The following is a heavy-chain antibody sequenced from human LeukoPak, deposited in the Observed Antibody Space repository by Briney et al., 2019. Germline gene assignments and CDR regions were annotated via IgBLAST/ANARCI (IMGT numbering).Heavy chain of an antibody. CDR1: GYSITRGYY. J-gene: IGHJ4*02. CDR3: AGWFGELLPLFAY. CDR2: VYHSANT. D-gene: IGHD3-10*01. Sequence: SETLSLTCTVSGYSITRGYYWGWIRRPPGKGLEWIGSVYHSANTYYNPSLKGRVTISVDTSKNQFSLRVSSVSAADTAVYYCAGWFGELLPLFAYWGQGALVTVSS. V-gene: IGHV4-38-2*02.